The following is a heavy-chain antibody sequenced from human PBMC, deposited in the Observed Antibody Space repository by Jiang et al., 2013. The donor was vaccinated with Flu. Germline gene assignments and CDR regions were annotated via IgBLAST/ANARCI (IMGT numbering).Heavy chain of an antibody. V-gene: IGHV5-51*01. CDR3: ARHGGAPGRSMVRGVIIVSWFDP. Sequence: SYWIGWVRQMPGKGLEWMGIIYPGDSDTRYSPSFQGQVTISADKSISTAYLQWSSLKASDTAMYYCARHGGAPGRSMVRGVIIVSWFDPWGQGTLVTVSS. CDR2: IYPGDSDT. CDR1: SYW. D-gene: IGHD3-10*01. J-gene: IGHJ5*02.